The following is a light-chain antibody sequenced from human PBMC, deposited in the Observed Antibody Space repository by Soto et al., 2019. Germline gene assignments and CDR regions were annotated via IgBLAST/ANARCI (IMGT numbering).Light chain of an antibody. CDR3: HKNNNRPHT. Sequence: EIVLTQSPATLSVSPGESTTLSCRASQSVGSTLAWYQLKPGQSPRLLIYDSSTIATRIPDRISGTGSRTEFTLTISRLQAEDFAVYYCHKNNNRPHTFGQGTKVDIK. J-gene: IGKJ1*01. CDR1: QSVGST. CDR2: DSS. V-gene: IGKV3-15*01.